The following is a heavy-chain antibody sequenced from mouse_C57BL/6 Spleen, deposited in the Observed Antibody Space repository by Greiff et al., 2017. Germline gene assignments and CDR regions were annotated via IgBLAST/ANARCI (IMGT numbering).Heavy chain of an antibody. V-gene: IGHV1-64*01. CDR3: AYGNYHAWFAY. J-gene: IGHJ3*01. Sequence: QVQLQQPGAELVKPGASVQLSCKASGYTFTSYWMHWVKQRPGQGLEWIGMIHPNSGSTNYNEKFKSKATLTVDKSSSTAYMQLSSLTSEDSAVYYCAYGNYHAWFAYWGQGTLVTVSA. D-gene: IGHD2-1*01. CDR1: GYTFTSYW. CDR2: IHPNSGST.